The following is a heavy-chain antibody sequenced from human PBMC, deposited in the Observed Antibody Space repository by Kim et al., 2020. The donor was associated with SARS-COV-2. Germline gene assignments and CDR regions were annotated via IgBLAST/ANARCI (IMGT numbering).Heavy chain of an antibody. D-gene: IGHD6-13*01. CDR3: ARAHSSSWYRQSTYFDY. V-gene: IGHV1-2*02. Sequence: ASVKVSCKASGYTFTGYYMHWVRQAPGQGLEWMGWINPNSGGTNYAQKFQGRVTMTRDTSISTAYMELSRLRSDDTAVYYCARAHSSSWYRQSTYFDYWGQGTLVTVSS. CDR1: GYTFTGYY. CDR2: INPNSGGT. J-gene: IGHJ4*02.